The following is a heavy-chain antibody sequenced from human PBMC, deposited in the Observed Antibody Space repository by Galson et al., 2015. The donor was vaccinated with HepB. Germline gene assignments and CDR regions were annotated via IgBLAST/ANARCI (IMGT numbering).Heavy chain of an antibody. Sequence: SLRLSCAASGFTFDDYAMHWVRQTPGKGLEWVSGISWNSRTITYVDSVKGRFTLSRDNAKNSLYLQMNSLRTEDTALYFCTKGLCYCSTTDFYTNREAFDIWGQGTMVAVSS. CDR1: GFTFDDYA. D-gene: IGHD2-2*01. CDR2: ISWNSRTI. J-gene: IGHJ3*02. V-gene: IGHV3-9*01. CDR3: TKGLCYCSTTDFYTNREAFDI.